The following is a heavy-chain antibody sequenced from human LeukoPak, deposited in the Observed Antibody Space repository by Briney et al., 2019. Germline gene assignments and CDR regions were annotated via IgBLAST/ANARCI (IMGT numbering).Heavy chain of an antibody. Sequence: GGSLRLSCAASGFTFSSYSMNWVRQAPGKGREWVAVISYDGSNKYYADSVKGRFTISRDNSKNTLYLQMNSLRAEDTAVYYCARVRDTAMELDYWGQGTLVTVSS. CDR3: ARVRDTAMELDY. V-gene: IGHV3-30*03. D-gene: IGHD5-18*01. CDR1: GFTFSSYS. CDR2: ISYDGSNK. J-gene: IGHJ4*02.